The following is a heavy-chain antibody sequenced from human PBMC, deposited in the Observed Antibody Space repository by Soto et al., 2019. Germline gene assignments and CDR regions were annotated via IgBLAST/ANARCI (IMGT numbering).Heavy chain of an antibody. CDR1: GFTFGSYW. D-gene: IGHD3-10*01. V-gene: IGHV3-7*01. Sequence: EVQLVESGGGLVQPGGSLRLSCAASGFTFGSYWMSWVRQAPGKGLEWLATIKMDASEKKYVDSVKGRFTMSRDNAKNSLYLKMDSLTAEDTAVYYSAGDSGYGSGASANHYFDYWGHGTLVTVSS. CDR2: IKMDASEK. CDR3: AGDSGYGSGASANHYFDY. J-gene: IGHJ4*01.